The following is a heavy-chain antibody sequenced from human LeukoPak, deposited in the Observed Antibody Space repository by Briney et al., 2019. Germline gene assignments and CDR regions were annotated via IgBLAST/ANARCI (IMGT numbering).Heavy chain of an antibody. J-gene: IGHJ5*02. V-gene: IGHV4-34*01. D-gene: IGHD6-25*01. CDR3: ARDPHSSGWQNWFDP. CDR2: INYSGST. CDR1: GGSLSGYY. Sequence: SETLSLTCAVYGGSLSGYYWSWIRQPPGKGLEWIGEINYSGSTNYNPSLKSRVTISVDMSKNQFSLRLSSVTAADTAVYYCARDPHSSGWQNWFDPWGQGTLVTVSS.